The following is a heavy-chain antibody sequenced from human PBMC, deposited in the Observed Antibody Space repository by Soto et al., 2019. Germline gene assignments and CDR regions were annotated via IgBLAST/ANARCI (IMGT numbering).Heavy chain of an antibody. D-gene: IGHD5-12*01. V-gene: IGHV3-23*01. CDR1: RFMFSRYA. Sequence: EVQLLESGGGLVQPGGSLRLSCAASRFMFSRYAMSWVRQAPGKGLEWVSGISGSGGSTWYADSVKGRFTISRDKSKNMVYLQMNSLRVEDTAQYFCVKEWTPRRAFDSWGQGTQVTVSS. CDR2: ISGSGGST. CDR3: VKEWTPRRAFDS. J-gene: IGHJ4*02.